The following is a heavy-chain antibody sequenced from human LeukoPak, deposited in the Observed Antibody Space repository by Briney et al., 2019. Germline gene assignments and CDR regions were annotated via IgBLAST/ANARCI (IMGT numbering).Heavy chain of an antibody. CDR3: AKFRGPEWELPPQV. Sequence: GGSLRLSCAASGFTFSSYGMHGVREAPGKGLEGVAVISYDGSNKYYADSVKGRFTISRDNSKNTLYLQMNSLRAEDTAVYYCAKFRGPEWELPPQVWGQGTLVTVSS. V-gene: IGHV3-30*18. CDR1: GFTFSSYG. D-gene: IGHD1-26*01. CDR2: ISYDGSNK. J-gene: IGHJ4*02.